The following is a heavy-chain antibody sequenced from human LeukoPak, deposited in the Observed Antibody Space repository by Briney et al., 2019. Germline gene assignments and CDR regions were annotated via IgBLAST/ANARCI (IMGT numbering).Heavy chain of an antibody. V-gene: IGHV3-23*01. Sequence: GGSLRLSCTASGFTFSKFAMNCVRQAPGKGLQWVSGISKGGADTDYIDSVKGRFTISRDNSKNTVYLQMNSLRAEDTAVYYCAKKATWGQGALVVVSS. CDR2: ISKGGADT. J-gene: IGHJ5*02. CDR3: AKKAT. CDR1: GFTFSKFA.